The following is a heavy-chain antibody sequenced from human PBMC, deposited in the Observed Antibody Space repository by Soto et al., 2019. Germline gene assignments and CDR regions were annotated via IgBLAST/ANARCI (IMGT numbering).Heavy chain of an antibody. J-gene: IGHJ4*02. Sequence: QITLKESGPTLVKPTQTLTLTCTFSGFSLSTSGVGVGWIRQPPGKALEWLALIYWDDDKRYSPSLKSRLTTTKDTSKTQVVLTMTNMDPVDTATYYCAHSLIPNWGSRGAFDYGGQGTLVTVSS. CDR2: IYWDDDK. D-gene: IGHD7-27*01. CDR1: GFSLSTSGVG. V-gene: IGHV2-5*02. CDR3: AHSLIPNWGSRGAFDY.